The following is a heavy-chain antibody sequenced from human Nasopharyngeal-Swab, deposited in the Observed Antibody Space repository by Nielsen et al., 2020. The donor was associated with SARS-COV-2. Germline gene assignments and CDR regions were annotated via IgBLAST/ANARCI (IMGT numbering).Heavy chain of an antibody. V-gene: IGHV1-8*01. Sequence: ASVKVSCKAPGYTFTSYHINWVRPATGHALEWMGWMNPNRGNTAYAQKLQGRVTMTRNTSISTAYMELSSLRSEDTAVYYCARAGGGYGDEIYYYYGMDVWGQGTTVTVSS. CDR3: ARAGGGYGDEIYYYYGMDV. CDR1: GYTFTSYH. CDR2: MNPNRGNT. J-gene: IGHJ6*02. D-gene: IGHD4-17*01.